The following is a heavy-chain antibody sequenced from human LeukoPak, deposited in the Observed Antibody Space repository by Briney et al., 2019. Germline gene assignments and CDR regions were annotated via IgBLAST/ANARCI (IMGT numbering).Heavy chain of an antibody. V-gene: IGHV3-23*01. Sequence: PGGSLRLSCAASGFTFSSYAMSWVRQAPGKGLEGVSAISGSGGSTYYADSVKGRFTISRDNSKNTLYLQMNSLRAEDTAVYYCAKTPYGGTVGYFDYWGQGTLVTVSS. CDR2: ISGSGGST. D-gene: IGHD4/OR15-4a*01. J-gene: IGHJ4*02. CDR1: GFTFSSYA. CDR3: AKTPYGGTVGYFDY.